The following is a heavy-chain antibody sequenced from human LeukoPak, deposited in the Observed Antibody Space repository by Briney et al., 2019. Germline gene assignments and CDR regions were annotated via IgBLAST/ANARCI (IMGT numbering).Heavy chain of an antibody. Sequence: ASVTVSCKASGYTFTGHYIHWVRQAPGQGLEWMGWINPSSGATNYAQKFQGRVTLTRDTSISTAFMELSRLISDDTAVYYCARSTPFFNYESSGYYFWFDPWGQGALVTVSS. CDR1: GYTFTGHY. CDR3: ARSTPFFNYESSGYYFWFDP. J-gene: IGHJ5*02. D-gene: IGHD3-22*01. CDR2: INPSSGAT. V-gene: IGHV1-2*02.